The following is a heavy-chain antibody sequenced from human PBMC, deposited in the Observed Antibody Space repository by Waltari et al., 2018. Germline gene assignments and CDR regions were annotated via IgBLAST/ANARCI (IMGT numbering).Heavy chain of an antibody. Sequence: QVQLQESGPGPVKPSETLSLTCTVSGDSINNYFWGWVRQPPGTRLEWIGYTSHSGSTRYNPSLKSRVTISVDKSKNQFSLRLDSVTAADTAIYYCARSFDFWSGYSLGHWGQGTLVTVSS. V-gene: IGHV4-59*01. CDR2: TSHSGST. J-gene: IGHJ4*02. D-gene: IGHD3-3*01. CDR1: GDSINNYF. CDR3: ARSFDFWSGYSLGH.